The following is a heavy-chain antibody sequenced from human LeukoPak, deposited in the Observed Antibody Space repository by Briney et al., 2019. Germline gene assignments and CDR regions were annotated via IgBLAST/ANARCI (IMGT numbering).Heavy chain of an antibody. CDR2: IRYDGSNK. V-gene: IGHV3-30*02. D-gene: IGHD3-22*01. Sequence: GGSLRLSCAASGFTFSSYGMHWVRQAPGKGLEWVAFIRYDGSNKYYADSVKGRFTISRDNSKNTLYLQMNGLRAEDTAVYYCAKDRGIYYDSSGLDYWGQGTLVTVSS. J-gene: IGHJ4*02. CDR1: GFTFSSYG. CDR3: AKDRGIYYDSSGLDY.